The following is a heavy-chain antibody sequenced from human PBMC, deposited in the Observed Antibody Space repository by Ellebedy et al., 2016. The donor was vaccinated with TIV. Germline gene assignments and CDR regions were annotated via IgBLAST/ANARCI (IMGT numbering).Heavy chain of an antibody. CDR3: AREEYGGYAG. Sequence: GESLKISCAASGVTFSSYWMHWVRQAAGKGLVWVSRINSDGSSTSYADSVKGRFTISRDNAKNTLHLQMNSLRAEDTAVYYCAREEYGGYAGWGQGTLVTVSS. CDR2: INSDGSST. D-gene: IGHD5-12*01. V-gene: IGHV3-74*01. CDR1: GVTFSSYW. J-gene: IGHJ4*02.